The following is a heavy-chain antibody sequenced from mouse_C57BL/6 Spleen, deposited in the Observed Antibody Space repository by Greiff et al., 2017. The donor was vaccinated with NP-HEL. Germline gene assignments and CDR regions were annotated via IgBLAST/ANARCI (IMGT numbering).Heavy chain of an antibody. D-gene: IGHD2-3*01. J-gene: IGHJ1*03. CDR3: ARSMVKGYFDV. CDR2: INPSSGYT. Sequence: QVQLQQSGAELARPGASVKMSCKASGYTFTSYTMHWVKQRPGQGLEWIGYINPSSGYTKYNQKFKDKATLTADKSSSTAYMQLSSLTSEDSAVYYCARSMVKGYFDVWGTGTTVTVSS. V-gene: IGHV1-4*01. CDR1: GYTFTSYT.